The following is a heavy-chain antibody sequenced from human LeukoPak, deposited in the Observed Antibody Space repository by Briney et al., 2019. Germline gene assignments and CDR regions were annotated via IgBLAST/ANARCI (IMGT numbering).Heavy chain of an antibody. V-gene: IGHV4-59*01. Sequence: PSETLSLTCTESGDSISGYYWNWIRQSPGKGLEWIAFIYNTGSVNYNPSLRSRVTISVDTSKNQFSLNLKSVTAADTAVYYCAGNRNALGAVNWLDPWGQGTLVTVSA. CDR3: AGNRNALGAVNWLDP. J-gene: IGHJ5*02. CDR2: IYNTGSV. CDR1: GDSISGYY.